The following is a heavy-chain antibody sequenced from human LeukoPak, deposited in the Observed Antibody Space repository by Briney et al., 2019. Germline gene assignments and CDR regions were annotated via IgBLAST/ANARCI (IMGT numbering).Heavy chain of an antibody. J-gene: IGHJ4*02. CDR1: GFTFSDHY. CDR2: TRSKAKSYTT. V-gene: IGHV3-72*01. D-gene: IGHD3-9*01. CDR3: ARERYDILTGYYWDY. Sequence: PGGSLRLSCAASGFTFSDHYMDWVRQAPGKGLEWVGRTRSKAKSYTTEYAASVKGRFTISRDDSKNSLYLQMNSLKTEDTAVYYCARERYDILTGYYWDYWGQGTLVTVSS.